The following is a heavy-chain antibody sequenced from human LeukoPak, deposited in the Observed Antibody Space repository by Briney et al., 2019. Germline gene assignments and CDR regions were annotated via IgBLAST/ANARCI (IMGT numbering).Heavy chain of an antibody. CDR2: ISGSGGGT. Sequence: PGGSLRLSCAASGFTFSSYAMSWVRQAPGKGLEWVSGISGSGGGTFYADSVEGRFTISRDNSQYTLYLQINSLRAEDTAVYSCARRALVVATSYWYFDLWGRGTLVTVSS. V-gene: IGHV3-23*01. CDR1: GFTFSSYA. D-gene: IGHD2-15*01. CDR3: ARRALVVATSYWYFDL. J-gene: IGHJ2*01.